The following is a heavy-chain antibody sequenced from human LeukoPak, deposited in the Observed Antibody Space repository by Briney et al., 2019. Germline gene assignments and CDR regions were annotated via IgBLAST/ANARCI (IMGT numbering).Heavy chain of an antibody. Sequence: ASVKVSCKASEYIFTTDYIHWVRQAPGQGLEWMGTINPSGDSTTYAQNFQGRVTMTRDTSTSTVYMELSSLTSEDTAVYYCARDFLTGAGTFDYWGQGTLVTVSS. D-gene: IGHD3-9*01. V-gene: IGHV1-46*01. CDR3: ARDFLTGAGTFDY. J-gene: IGHJ4*02. CDR1: EYIFTTDY. CDR2: INPSGDST.